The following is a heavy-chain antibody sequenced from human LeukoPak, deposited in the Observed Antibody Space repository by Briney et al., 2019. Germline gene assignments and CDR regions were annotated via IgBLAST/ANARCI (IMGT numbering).Heavy chain of an antibody. CDR2: IYNSGAKI. CDR3: AKDVAPDSGWDLDY. CDR1: GLTFSTYS. Sequence: GGSLRLSCAVSGLTFSTYSMSWVRQGPGKGLEWVSSIYNSGAKIFYADSVKGRFTISRDNSKNMLYLQMNSLRVEDTAVYYCAKDVAPDSGWDLDYWGQGTLVTVSS. V-gene: IGHV3-23*01. D-gene: IGHD6-19*01. J-gene: IGHJ4*02.